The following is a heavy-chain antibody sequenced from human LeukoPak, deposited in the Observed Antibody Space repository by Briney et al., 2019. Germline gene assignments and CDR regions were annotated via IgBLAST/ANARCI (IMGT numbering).Heavy chain of an antibody. V-gene: IGHV4-34*01. D-gene: IGHD3-3*01. CDR2: INRHGNT. CDR1: GEPFSGYY. Sequence: SETLSLTCAVSGEPFSGYYWGWIRQPPGKGLELIGEINRHGNTDYNPSLKSRVSMSIDTSKNQFSLKLISVTAADTAVYYCARRESTKGITIFGVARRYFDYWGQGTLVTVSS. J-gene: IGHJ4*02. CDR3: ARRESTKGITIFGVARRYFDY.